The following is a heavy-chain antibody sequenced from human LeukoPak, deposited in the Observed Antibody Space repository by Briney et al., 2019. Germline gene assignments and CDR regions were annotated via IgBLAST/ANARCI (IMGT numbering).Heavy chain of an antibody. Sequence: PGGSLRLSCAASGFTFNSYAMHWVRQAPGKGLEWVAVISYDGSNKYYVDSVKGRFTISRDNSKNTLYLQMNSLRAEDTAVYYCAKGGIAAAGTWRFDYWGQGTLVTVSS. J-gene: IGHJ4*02. CDR1: GFTFNSYA. D-gene: IGHD6-13*01. CDR2: ISYDGSNK. V-gene: IGHV3-30*04. CDR3: AKGGIAAAGTWRFDY.